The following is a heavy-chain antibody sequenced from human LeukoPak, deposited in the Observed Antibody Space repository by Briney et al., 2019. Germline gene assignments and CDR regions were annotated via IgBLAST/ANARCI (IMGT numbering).Heavy chain of an antibody. V-gene: IGHV3-30*02. CDR3: ANLDPGYCSSTSCYDYFDY. CDR2: IRYDGSNK. Sequence: GGSLRLSCAASGFTFSSYGMHWVRQAPGKGLEWVAFIRYDGSNKYYADSVKGRFTISRDNSKNTLHLQMNSLRAEDTAVYYCANLDPGYCSSTSCYDYFDYWGQGTLVTVSS. CDR1: GFTFSSYG. D-gene: IGHD2-2*03. J-gene: IGHJ4*02.